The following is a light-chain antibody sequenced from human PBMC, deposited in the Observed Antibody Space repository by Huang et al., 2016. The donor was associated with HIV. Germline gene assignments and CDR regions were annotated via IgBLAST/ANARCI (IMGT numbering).Light chain of an antibody. V-gene: IGKV3-20*01. CDR1: QSVSNY. CDR3: QQYGGSPLT. Sequence: DIVLTQSPGTLSLSPGERATLSCRASQSVSNYLAWYQQKPGQAPRLLIYGASSRATGITDRFSGSGSGTDFTLTISRLEPEDFAFYYCQQYGGSPLTFGGGIKVETK. J-gene: IGKJ4*01. CDR2: GAS.